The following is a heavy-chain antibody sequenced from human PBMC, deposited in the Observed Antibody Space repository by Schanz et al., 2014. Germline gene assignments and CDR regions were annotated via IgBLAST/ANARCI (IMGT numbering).Heavy chain of an antibody. CDR1: GGSISSGGYY. V-gene: IGHV4-31*03. Sequence: QVQLQESGPGLVKPSQTLSLTCTVSGGSISSGGYYWTWIRQHPGKGLEWIGYIYYSGNTYYTPSLKSRVIMSVETAKKQFSLKLSSVTAADTAVYYCARVLPGGGGAGGGYKWGDQWGQGILVTVSS. J-gene: IGHJ4*02. CDR3: ARVLPGGGGAGGGYKWGDQ. D-gene: IGHD5-18*01. CDR2: IYYSGNT.